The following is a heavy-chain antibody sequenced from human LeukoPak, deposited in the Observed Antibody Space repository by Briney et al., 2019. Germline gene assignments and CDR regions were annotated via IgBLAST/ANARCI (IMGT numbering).Heavy chain of an antibody. V-gene: IGHV5-51*01. Sequence: GESLKISCKGSGYSFASYWIGWVRQMPGKGLEWMGIIYPGDSDTRYSPSFQGQVTISADKSISTAYLQWSSLKALDTAMYYCARFSGGSWHYYYYYGMDVWGQGTTVTVSS. CDR2: IYPGDSDT. D-gene: IGHD2-15*01. CDR1: GYSFASYW. CDR3: ARFSGGSWHYYYYYGMDV. J-gene: IGHJ6*02.